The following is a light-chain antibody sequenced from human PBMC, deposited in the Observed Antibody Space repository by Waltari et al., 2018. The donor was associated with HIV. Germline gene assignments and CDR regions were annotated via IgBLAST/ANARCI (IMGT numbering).Light chain of an antibody. CDR2: GNS. V-gene: IGLV1-40*01. CDR1: SPNIGAGCD. CDR3: QSYDNSLSAWV. J-gene: IGLJ3*02. Sequence: QSVLTQPPSVSGAPGQRVTIPCTGSSPNIGAGCDVHWYQQLPGTTPKLLVYGNSNRPSGVPDRFSGSKSATSASLAITGLQAEDEADYYCQSYDNSLSAWVFGGGTKLTVL.